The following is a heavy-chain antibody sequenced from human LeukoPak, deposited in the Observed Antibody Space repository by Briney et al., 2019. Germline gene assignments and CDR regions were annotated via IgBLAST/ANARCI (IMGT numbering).Heavy chain of an antibody. CDR1: GGSISSSSYY. Sequence: PSETLSLTCTVSGGSISSSSYYWGWIRQPPGKGLEWIGSIYYSGSTNYNPSLKSRVTISVDTSKNQFSLKLSSVTAADTAVYYCARAGSHTIFGVVIRFDYWGQGTLVTVSS. CDR3: ARAGSHTIFGVVIRFDY. CDR2: IYYSGST. V-gene: IGHV4-39*07. D-gene: IGHD3-3*01. J-gene: IGHJ4*02.